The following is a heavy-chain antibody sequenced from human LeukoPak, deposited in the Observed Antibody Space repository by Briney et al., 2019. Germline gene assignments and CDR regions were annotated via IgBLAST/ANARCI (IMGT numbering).Heavy chain of an antibody. CDR1: GGSFSGYY. CDR3: ARVPRDYGDYGNAFDI. CDR2: INHSGST. D-gene: IGHD4-17*01. Sequence: SETLSLTCAVYGGSFSGYYWSWIRQPPGKGLEWIGEINHSGSTNYNPSLKSRVTISVDTSKNQFSLKLSSVTAADTAVHYCARVPRDYGDYGNAFDIWGQGTMVTVSS. J-gene: IGHJ3*02. V-gene: IGHV4-34*01.